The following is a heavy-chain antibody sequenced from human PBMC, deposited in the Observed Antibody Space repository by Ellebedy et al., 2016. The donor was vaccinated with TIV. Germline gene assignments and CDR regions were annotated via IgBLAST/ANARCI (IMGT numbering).Heavy chain of an antibody. CDR1: GFTFSSYW. CDR2: IKQDGSEK. J-gene: IGHJ5*02. CDR3: ARDGLPAAIPAGWFNP. D-gene: IGHD2-2*02. V-gene: IGHV3-7*01. Sequence: GGSLRLXCAASGFTFSSYWMSWVRQAPGKGLEWVANIKQDGSEKYYVDSVKGRFTISRDNAKNSLYLQMNSLRAEDTAVYYCARDGLPAAIPAGWFNPWGQGTLVTVSS.